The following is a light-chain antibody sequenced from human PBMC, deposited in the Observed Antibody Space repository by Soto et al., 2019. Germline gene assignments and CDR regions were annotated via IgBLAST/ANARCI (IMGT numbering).Light chain of an antibody. V-gene: IGKV3-11*01. J-gene: IGKJ1*01. CDR3: QQYNSYST. CDR2: DAS. Sequence: EIVLTQSPATLSLSPGERATLSCRASQSLTSSLVWYQQKPGQAPRLLIYDASNRATGIPDRFSGGGSGTDFTLTISSLQPDDFATYYCQQYNSYSTFGQGTKVDIK. CDR1: QSLTSS.